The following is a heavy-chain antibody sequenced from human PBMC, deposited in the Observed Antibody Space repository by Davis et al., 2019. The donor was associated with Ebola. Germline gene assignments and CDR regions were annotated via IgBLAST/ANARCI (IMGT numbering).Heavy chain of an antibody. CDR1: GFTFSRYE. D-gene: IGHD2-21*02. Sequence: GESLKISCAGSGFTFSRYEMRWVRQAPGKGLEWVSFISASGSPINYPDSVKGRFTVSRDNAKNSVHLQMNSLRAEDTGIYYCTRGTRTALGYWGQGTLVTVSS. V-gene: IGHV3-48*03. CDR3: TRGTRTALGY. J-gene: IGHJ4*02. CDR2: ISASGSPI.